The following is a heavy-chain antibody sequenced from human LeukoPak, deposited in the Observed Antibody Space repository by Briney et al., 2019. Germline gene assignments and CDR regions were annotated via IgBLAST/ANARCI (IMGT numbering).Heavy chain of an antibody. D-gene: IGHD3-10*01. J-gene: IGHJ5*02. CDR1: GFTLSHYW. CDR2: IISDGSC. CDR3: VRGVYASGSPP. Sequence: PGGSLRLSCEASGFTLSHYWMYWVRQAPGKGLGWVSRIISDGSCNYADSVKGRFAISRDNAKNTLYLQMNSLRAEDTAVYYCVRGVYASGSPPWGQGTLVTVSS. V-gene: IGHV3-74*01.